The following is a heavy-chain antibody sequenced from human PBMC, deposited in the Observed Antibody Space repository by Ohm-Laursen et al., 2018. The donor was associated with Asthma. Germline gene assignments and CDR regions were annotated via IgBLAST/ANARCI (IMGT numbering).Heavy chain of an antibody. V-gene: IGHV3-23*01. D-gene: IGHD3-16*01. J-gene: IGHJ6*02. CDR1: GFTFSSYS. CDR3: AKDWGLDV. CDR2: ISGSGSST. Sequence: GSLRLSCTASGFTFSSYSMNWVRQAPGKGLEWVSAISGSGSSTYYADSVKGRFTISRDNSKNTLYLQMNSLRAEDTAVYYCAKDWGLDVWGQGTTVTVSS.